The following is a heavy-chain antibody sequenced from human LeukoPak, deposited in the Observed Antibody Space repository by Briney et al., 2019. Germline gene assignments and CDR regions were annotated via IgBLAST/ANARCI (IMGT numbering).Heavy chain of an antibody. Sequence: SETLSLTCTVSGGSISSSSYYWGWIRQPPGKGLEWIGSIYCSGSTYYNPSLKSRVTISVDTSKNQFSLKLSSVTAADTAVYYCARFCGSTSLHSGYYYGIDVWGQGTTVTVSS. CDR3: ARFCGSTSLHSGYYYGIDV. J-gene: IGHJ6*02. D-gene: IGHD2-2*01. CDR2: IYCSGST. V-gene: IGHV4-39*07. CDR1: GGSISSSSYY.